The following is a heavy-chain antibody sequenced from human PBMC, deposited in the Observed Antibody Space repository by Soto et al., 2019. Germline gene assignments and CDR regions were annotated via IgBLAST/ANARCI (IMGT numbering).Heavy chain of an antibody. Sequence: QVQLQESGPGLVKPSQTLSLTCTVSGGSLSSGGYCWSWIRQHPGKVLEWIGYTEYSGSTYYNPSLKSRVTISVDTSTNQFSLTLSSVTAADTAVYYCARDYGGAWYFDLWGRGTLVTVSS. D-gene: IGHD3-16*01. V-gene: IGHV4-31*03. CDR2: TEYSGST. CDR3: ARDYGGAWYFDL. J-gene: IGHJ2*01. CDR1: GGSLSSGGYC.